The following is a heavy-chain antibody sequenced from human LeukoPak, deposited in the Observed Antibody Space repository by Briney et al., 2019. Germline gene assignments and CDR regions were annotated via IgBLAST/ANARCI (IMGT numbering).Heavy chain of an antibody. Sequence: SQTLSLTCTVSGGSVGNSYFWGWIRQPPGKGLEWIGSIYYSGSTDYNPSLKSRVTISVDTSKNQFSLKLSSVTAADTAVYYCARHDIGGRAGVLLWGQGTLVTVSS. D-gene: IGHD3-10*01. CDR3: ARHDIGGRAGVLL. CDR1: GGSVGNSYF. J-gene: IGHJ4*02. V-gene: IGHV4-39*01. CDR2: IYYSGST.